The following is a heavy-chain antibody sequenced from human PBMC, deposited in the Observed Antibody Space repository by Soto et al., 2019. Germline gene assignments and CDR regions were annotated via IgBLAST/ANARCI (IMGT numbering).Heavy chain of an antibody. Sequence: QVQLVQSGAEVKKPGSSVKVSCKASGGTFSSYAISWVRQAPGQGLEWMGGIIPIFGTANYAQKFQGRVTITADESTSTDYMELSSLRSEDTAVYYCASKPPPHIAWGLDYWGQGTLVTVSS. CDR3: ASKPPPHIAWGLDY. D-gene: IGHD5-12*01. J-gene: IGHJ4*02. CDR2: IIPIFGTA. CDR1: GGTFSSYA. V-gene: IGHV1-69*01.